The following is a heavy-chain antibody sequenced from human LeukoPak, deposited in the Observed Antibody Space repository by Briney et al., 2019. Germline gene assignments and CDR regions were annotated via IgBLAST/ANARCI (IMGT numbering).Heavy chain of an antibody. CDR1: GYTFIDYY. V-gene: IGHV1-2*02. CDR3: ARAGDSGNLA. CDR2: INPNSGGT. J-gene: IGHJ5*02. Sequence: ASVTVSCKASGYTFIDYYMQWVRQAPGQGLEWMGWINPNSGGTNYAQDFHGRVTMTRDTSITTAYMELSRLRSDDTAVYYCARAGDSGNLAWGQGTLVTVSS. D-gene: IGHD1-26*01.